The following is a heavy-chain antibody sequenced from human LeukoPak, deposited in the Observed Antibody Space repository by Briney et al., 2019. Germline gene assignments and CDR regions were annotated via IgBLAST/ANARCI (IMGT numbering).Heavy chain of an antibody. CDR3: ARGFDILTAHWVDY. Sequence: ASVKVSCKASGHTFTGYYIHWVRQAPGQGLEWMGWINPNSGGTNYAQKFQGRVTMTRDTSISTAYMELSRLTSDDTAVYYCARGFDILTAHWVDYWGQGTLVTVSS. CDR2: INPNSGGT. D-gene: IGHD3-9*01. V-gene: IGHV1-2*02. J-gene: IGHJ4*02. CDR1: GHTFTGYY.